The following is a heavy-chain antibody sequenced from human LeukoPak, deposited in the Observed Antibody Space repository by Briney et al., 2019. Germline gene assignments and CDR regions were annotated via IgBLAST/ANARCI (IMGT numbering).Heavy chain of an antibody. D-gene: IGHD2-2*01. CDR3: ARDVEAAFCTTSTCYDLVFDY. Sequence: GGSLRLSCAASGFTFSSYWMSWVRQAPGKGLEWVANIKQDGSEKYYVDSVKGRFTISRDNAKNSLYLQMNSLGSDDTAVYYCARDVEAAFCTTSTCYDLVFDYWGQGTLVTVSS. V-gene: IGHV3-7*03. CDR2: IKQDGSEK. CDR1: GFTFSSYW. J-gene: IGHJ4*02.